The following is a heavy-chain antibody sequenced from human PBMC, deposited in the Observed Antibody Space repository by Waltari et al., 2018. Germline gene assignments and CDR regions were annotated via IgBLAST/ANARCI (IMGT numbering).Heavy chain of an antibody. D-gene: IGHD1-26*01. V-gene: IGHV2-5*02. J-gene: IGHJ4*02. CDR1: GFSLSTNGMG. CDR2: IYWDDDK. CDR3: ARRLSVNYDY. Sequence: QVTLKESGPALVKSTQTLTLTCTFSGFSLSTNGMGVGWIRQPSRTNLEWLAHIYWDDDKRYTTALQIRLTLSKDTAKNQVVLTMTNMDPVDTSTFYCARRLSVNYDYWGQGVLVTVSS.